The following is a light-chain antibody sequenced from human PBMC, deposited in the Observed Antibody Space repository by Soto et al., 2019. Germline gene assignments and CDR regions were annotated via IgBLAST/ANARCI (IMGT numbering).Light chain of an antibody. V-gene: IGLV2-18*02. CDR2: EVN. CDR3: TSTNTRYIVIL. CDR1: SSDIGHDDC. J-gene: IGLJ2*01. Sequence: QSALTQPRSVSGSPGQSVTISCTGTSSDIGHDDCVSWYQQSPGTAPKLMIYEVNNRPSGVPDRFSGSKSGNTASLTISGLQPEDEADYYCTSTNTRYIVILFGAGTKLTVL.